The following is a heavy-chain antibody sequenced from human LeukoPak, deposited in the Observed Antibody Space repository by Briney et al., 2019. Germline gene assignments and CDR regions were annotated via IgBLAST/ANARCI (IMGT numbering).Heavy chain of an antibody. Sequence: ASVTVSCKASGYTFTGYHIHWVRQAPGQGLEWMGWINPNSGGTKYAQKFQGRVTMTRDTSISTAYMELSRLTSDDTAVYYCARDPSPPTEGNDYWGQGTLVTVSS. J-gene: IGHJ4*02. CDR2: INPNSGGT. CDR3: ARDPSPPTEGNDY. CDR1: GYTFTGYH. V-gene: IGHV1-2*02.